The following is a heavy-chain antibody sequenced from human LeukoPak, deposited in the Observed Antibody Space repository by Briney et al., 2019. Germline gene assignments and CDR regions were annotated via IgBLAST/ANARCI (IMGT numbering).Heavy chain of an antibody. Sequence: PGGSLRLSCVASGFTFRTYRMHWVRQAPGKGLEGVSYISSDSRNIYYADSVKGRFTFSRDNAKNSLFLHMNSLRSEDTAVYYCARAFYSSSWAPLDFWGQGTLLTVSS. CDR2: ISSDSRNI. CDR3: ARAFYSSSWAPLDF. D-gene: IGHD6-13*01. V-gene: IGHV3-48*01. CDR1: GFTFRTYR. J-gene: IGHJ4*02.